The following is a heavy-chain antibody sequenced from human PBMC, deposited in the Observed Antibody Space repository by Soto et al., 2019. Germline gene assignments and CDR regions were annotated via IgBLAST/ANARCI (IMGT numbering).Heavy chain of an antibody. V-gene: IGHV4-34*02. D-gene: IGHD3-10*01. CDR2: INHSGNI. J-gene: IGHJ6*03. Sequence: QVQLQQWGAGLLKPSETLSLTCAVYGGSFSGYQWTWIRQTPEMGLEWIGEINHSGNINYNPSLKSRVAILVDTGNSQISLRVSSVTPADPAVYYCAIGSLLVVRELPRRRGSDSSMDFWRKGTGVTVPS. CDR1: GGSFSGYQ. CDR3: AIGSLLVVRELPRRRGSDSSMDF.